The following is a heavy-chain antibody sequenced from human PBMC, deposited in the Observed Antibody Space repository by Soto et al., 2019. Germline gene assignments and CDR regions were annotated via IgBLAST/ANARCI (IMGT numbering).Heavy chain of an antibody. CDR3: ARICYDSSGYRIDY. D-gene: IGHD3-22*01. CDR2: IFSNDEK. V-gene: IGHV2-26*01. CDR1: GFSLSNARMG. J-gene: IGHJ4*02. Sequence: SVPTLVNPTETLTLTCTFSGFSLSNARMGVSWIRQPPGKALEWLAHIFSNDEKSYSTSLKSRLTISKDTSKSQVVLTMTNMDPVDTATYYCARICYDSSGYRIDYWGQGTLVTVSS.